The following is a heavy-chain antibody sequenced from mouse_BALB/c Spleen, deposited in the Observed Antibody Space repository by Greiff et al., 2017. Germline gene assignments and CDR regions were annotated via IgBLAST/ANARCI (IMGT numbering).Heavy chain of an antibody. J-gene: IGHJ4*01. V-gene: IGHV1-4*01. CDR3: ARGVRRDYYAMDY. Sequence: VQLQQSGAELARPGASVKMSCKASGYTFTSYTMHWVKQRPGQGLEWIGYINPSSGYTNYNQKFKDKATLTADKSSSTAYMQLSSLTSEDSAVYYCARGVRRDYYAMDYWGQGTSVTVSS. CDR1: GYTFTSYT. D-gene: IGHD2-14*01. CDR2: INPSSGYT.